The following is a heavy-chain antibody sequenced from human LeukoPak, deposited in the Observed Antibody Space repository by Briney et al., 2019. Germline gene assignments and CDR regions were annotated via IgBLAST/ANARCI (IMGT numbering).Heavy chain of an antibody. CDR3: ARKYCSTTSCLFDN. J-gene: IGHJ4*02. D-gene: IGHD2-2*01. CDR1: GFTFSSYE. V-gene: IGHV3-48*03. CDR2: ISSSGTTI. Sequence: LPGGSLRLSCAASGFTFSSYEMNWVRQAPGKGLQWGSDISSSGTTIYYADSVKGRFTISRDNAKNSLYLQMNSLRAEDTAVYYCARKYCSTTSCLFDNWGQGTLVTVSS.